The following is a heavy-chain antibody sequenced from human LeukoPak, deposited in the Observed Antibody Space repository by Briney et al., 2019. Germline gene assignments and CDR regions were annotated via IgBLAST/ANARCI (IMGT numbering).Heavy chain of an antibody. CDR2: ISWDGGST. D-gene: IGHD3-10*01. CDR3: AKDILWFGADYMDV. Sequence: GGSLTLSCAASGFTFDDYTMHWVRQAPGKGLEWVSLISWDGGSTYYAGSVKGRFTISRDNSKNSLYLQMNSLRTEDTALYYCAKDILWFGADYMDVWGKGTTVTVSS. J-gene: IGHJ6*03. CDR1: GFTFDDYT. V-gene: IGHV3-43*01.